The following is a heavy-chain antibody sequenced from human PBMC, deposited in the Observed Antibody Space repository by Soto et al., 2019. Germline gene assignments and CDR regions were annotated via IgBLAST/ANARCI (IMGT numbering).Heavy chain of an antibody. J-gene: IGHJ5*02. CDR3: ASGRYSSQNWFDP. CDR2: ISAYNGNT. CDR1: GYTFTSYG. Sequence: ASVKVSCKASGYTFTSYGISWVRQAPGQGLEWMGWISAYNGNTNYAQKFQGRVTITADESTSTAYMELSSLRSEDTAVYYCASGRYSSQNWFDPWGQGTLVTVSS. D-gene: IGHD6-13*01. V-gene: IGHV1-18*04.